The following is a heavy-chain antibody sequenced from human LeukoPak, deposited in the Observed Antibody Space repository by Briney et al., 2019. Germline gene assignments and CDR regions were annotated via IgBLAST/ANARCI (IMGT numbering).Heavy chain of an antibody. Sequence: GGFLKIFFWGSGYSFPSYWIGWVRQIPGKGLEWGGIYILGDSNTRYSPSFQGQVTISADKSISTAYLQWSSLKASDTAMYYCARHGGTAMDMGAFDIWGQGTMVTVSS. CDR1: GYSFPSYW. J-gene: IGHJ3*02. V-gene: IGHV5-51*01. CDR2: YILGDSNT. D-gene: IGHD5-18*01. CDR3: ARHGGTAMDMGAFDI.